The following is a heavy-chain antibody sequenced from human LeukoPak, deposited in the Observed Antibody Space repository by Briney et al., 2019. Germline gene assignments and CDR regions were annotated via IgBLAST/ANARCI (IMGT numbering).Heavy chain of an antibody. V-gene: IGHV3-30*04. J-gene: IGHJ4*02. CDR2: ISYDGSNK. D-gene: IGHD6-13*01. CDR3: AKGTAAGRHFDY. CDR1: GFTFSSYA. Sequence: PGRSLRLSCAASGFTFSSYAMHWVRQAPGKGLEWVAVISYDGSNKYYADSVKGRFTISRDNSKNTLYLQMNSLRAEDTAVYYCAKGTAAGRHFDYWGQGTLVTVSS.